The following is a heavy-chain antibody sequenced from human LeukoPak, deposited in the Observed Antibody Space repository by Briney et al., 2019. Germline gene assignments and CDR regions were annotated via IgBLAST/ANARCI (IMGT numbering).Heavy chain of an antibody. V-gene: IGHV3-11*01. J-gene: IGHJ5*02. CDR2: INIGGTNT. Sequence: GGSLRLSCAASGFTFSNYWMGWVRQAPGKGLEWLSYINIGGTNTHYADSVKGRFTISRDNAKKSLYLEMNNLRAEDTAVYYCATDGAGFDTWGQGVLVTVSS. CDR3: ATDGAGFDT. CDR1: GFTFSNYW.